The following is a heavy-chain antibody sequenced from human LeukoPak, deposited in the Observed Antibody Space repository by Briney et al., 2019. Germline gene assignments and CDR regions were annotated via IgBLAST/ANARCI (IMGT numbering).Heavy chain of an antibody. Sequence: SETLSLTCTVSGGSISSSSYYWGWIRQPPGKGLEWIGSIYYGGSTYYNPSLKSRVTISVDTSKNQFSLKLSSVTAADTAVYYCARDYHYYGSGSYRKPFDYWGQGTLVTVSS. J-gene: IGHJ4*02. CDR3: ARDYHYYGSGSYRKPFDY. V-gene: IGHV4-39*07. CDR1: GGSISSSSYY. CDR2: IYYGGST. D-gene: IGHD3-10*01.